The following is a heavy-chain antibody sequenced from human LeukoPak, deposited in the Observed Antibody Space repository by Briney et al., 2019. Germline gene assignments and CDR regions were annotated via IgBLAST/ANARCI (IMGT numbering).Heavy chain of an antibody. CDR1: GGSISSYY. D-gene: IGHD5-18*01. CDR3: ARGYSYGSHFDY. Sequence: SETLSLTCTVSGGSISSYYWSWIRQPPGKGLEWIGYIYYSGSTNYNPSLKSRVTISVDTSKNQFSLKLSSVTAADTAVYYCARGYSYGSHFDYWGQGTLVTVSS. V-gene: IGHV4-59*08. J-gene: IGHJ4*02. CDR2: IYYSGST.